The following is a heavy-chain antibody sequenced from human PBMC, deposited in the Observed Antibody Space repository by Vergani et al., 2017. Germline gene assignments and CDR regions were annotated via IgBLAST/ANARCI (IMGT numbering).Heavy chain of an antibody. D-gene: IGHD4-17*01. CDR3: ARGKTTTTTDLDGFDI. Sequence: EVQLVESGGGLVQPGGSLRLSCAASGFIFSIYWMHWVRQAPGKGLEWVAAISEDGSEKQYVDSVKGRFTISRNNAKKTLYLQMNSLRPEDTAVYYCARGKTTTTTDLDGFDIWGQGTMVSVSS. V-gene: IGHV3-7*04. CDR1: GFIFSIYW. CDR2: ISEDGSEK. J-gene: IGHJ3*02.